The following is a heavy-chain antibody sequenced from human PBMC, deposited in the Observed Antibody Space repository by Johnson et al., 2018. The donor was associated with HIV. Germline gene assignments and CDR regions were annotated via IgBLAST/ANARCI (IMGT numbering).Heavy chain of an antibody. V-gene: IGHV3-30-3*01. CDR1: GLNFSDYG. CDR2: ISFDGSKE. CDR3: ARGRITMIGVDLRGGGFDI. D-gene: IGHD3-22*01. J-gene: IGHJ3*02. Sequence: QVQLVESGGGVVQPGRSVRLSCAASGLNFSDYGMHWVRQAPGKGLEWVAVISFDGSKEYYADSVKGRFTISRDNSKKTRYLQVNSLRDEDTAVYYCARGRITMIGVDLRGGGFDIWGQGTTVTVSS.